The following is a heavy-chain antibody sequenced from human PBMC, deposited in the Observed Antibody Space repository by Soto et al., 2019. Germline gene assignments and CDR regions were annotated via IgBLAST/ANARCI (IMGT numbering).Heavy chain of an antibody. J-gene: IGHJ1*01. D-gene: IGHD3-9*01. Sequence: QVQLQQWGAGLLKPSETLSLTCAVYGGSFSGYYWSWIRQPPGKGLEWIGEINHSGSTNYNPSLKSRVTISVDTSQHQLSLKLSSVTAADTAVYYCARGSLLLRYFARFEYFQHWGQGTLVIVSS. CDR2: INHSGST. V-gene: IGHV4-34*01. CDR3: ARGSLLLRYFARFEYFQH. CDR1: GGSFSGYY.